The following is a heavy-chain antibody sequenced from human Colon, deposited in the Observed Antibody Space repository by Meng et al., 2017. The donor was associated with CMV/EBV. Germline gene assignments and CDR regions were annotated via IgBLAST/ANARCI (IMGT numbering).Heavy chain of an antibody. CDR2: IYYSGST. CDR3: ARPSRGSYNYGMDV. Sequence: SETLSLTCTVSGGSISSYYWSWIRQPPGKGLEWIGYIYYSGSTNYNPSLKSLVTISVDTSKNQFSLKLSSVTAADTAVYYCARPSRGSYNYGMDVWGQGTTVTVSS. D-gene: IGHD3-16*01. J-gene: IGHJ6*02. CDR1: GGSISSYY. V-gene: IGHV4-59*01.